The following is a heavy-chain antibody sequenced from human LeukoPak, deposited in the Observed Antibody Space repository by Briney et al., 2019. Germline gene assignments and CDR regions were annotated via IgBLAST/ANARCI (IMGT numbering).Heavy chain of an antibody. V-gene: IGHV4-59*01. CDR3: AREGTAGTNLNWFDP. CDR2: ISYSGST. D-gene: IGHD1-1*01. Sequence: NPSETLSLTCTVSGGSISSYYWSWIRQPPGKGLEWIGYISYSGSTNFNPSLKSRVTISVDTSKNQFSLKLSYVTAADTAVYYCAREGTAGTNLNWFDPWGQGTLVTVSS. J-gene: IGHJ5*02. CDR1: GGSISSYY.